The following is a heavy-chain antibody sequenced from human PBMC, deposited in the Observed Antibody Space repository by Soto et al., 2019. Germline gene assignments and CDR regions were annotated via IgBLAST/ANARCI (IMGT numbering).Heavy chain of an antibody. CDR2: IYYSGST. CDR1: GGSISSYY. Sequence: QVQLQESGPGLVKPSETLSLTCTVSGGSISSYYWSWIRQPPGKGLEWIGYIYYSGSTNYNPSLKSRVTISVDTSKNQFSLKLSSVTAADTAVYYCARVTGSSWYNWFDPWGQGTLVTVSS. CDR3: ARVTGSSWYNWFDP. V-gene: IGHV4-59*01. D-gene: IGHD6-13*01. J-gene: IGHJ5*02.